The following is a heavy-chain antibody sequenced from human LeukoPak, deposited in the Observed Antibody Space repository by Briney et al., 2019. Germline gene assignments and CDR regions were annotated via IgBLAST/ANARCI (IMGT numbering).Heavy chain of an antibody. D-gene: IGHD1-26*01. J-gene: IGHJ4*02. Sequence: SETLSLTCTVSGVSISTSRYYWGWIRQPPGKGLEWIGNIYYTGPTYYNVSLESRVTISLDTSKNQFFLKLNSVTAADTAMYYCAKSGGYGLIDYWGQGTLVTVSS. CDR3: AKSGGYGLIDY. CDR1: GVSISTSRYY. CDR2: IYYTGPT. V-gene: IGHV4-39*01.